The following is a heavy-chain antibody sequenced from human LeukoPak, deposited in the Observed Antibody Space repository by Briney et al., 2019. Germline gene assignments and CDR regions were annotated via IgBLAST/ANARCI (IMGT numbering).Heavy chain of an antibody. CDR1: GGSISSYY. CDR2: IYYSGST. D-gene: IGHD6-6*01. J-gene: IGHJ4*02. V-gene: IGHV4-59*01. CDR3: ARDFPDSSSSRRFDY. Sequence: SETLSLTCTVSGGSISSYYWSWIRQPPGKRLEWIGYIYYSGSTNYNPSLKSRVTISVDTSKNQFSLKLSSVTAADTAVYYCARDFPDSSSSRRFDYWGQGTLLTVSS.